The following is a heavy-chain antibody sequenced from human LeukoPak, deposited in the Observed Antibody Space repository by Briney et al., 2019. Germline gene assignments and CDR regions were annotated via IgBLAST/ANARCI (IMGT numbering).Heavy chain of an antibody. V-gene: IGHV4-38-2*01. CDR3: ARNGYNPVAYDF. CDR2: IYRTGTT. Sequence: SETLSLTCSVSGYSIANGYFWGWIRQPPARGLEWIGNIYRTGTTFLNPSLQSRLSMSVDTSKNTFSLNLKSVTAADTAVYYCARNGYNPVAYDFWGPGTVVTVSS. CDR1: GYSIANGYF. D-gene: IGHD5-24*01. J-gene: IGHJ3*01.